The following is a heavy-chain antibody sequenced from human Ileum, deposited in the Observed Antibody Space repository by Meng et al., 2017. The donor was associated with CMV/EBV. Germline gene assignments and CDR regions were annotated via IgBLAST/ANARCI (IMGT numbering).Heavy chain of an antibody. CDR2: TYYRSKWYS. Sequence: QVQTQQSGPGLVKPSQPLSLTCAISGDSVSSNIAAWNWIRQSPSRGLEWLGRTYYRSKWYSDSAISVRSRLSVSPDTSRNQFSLQLTSVTPEDTAVYYCARGSHGTTVSLFDSWGQGILVTVSS. V-gene: IGHV6-1*01. CDR3: ARGSHGTTVSLFDS. CDR1: GDSVSSNIAA. D-gene: IGHD1/OR15-1a*01. J-gene: IGHJ4*02.